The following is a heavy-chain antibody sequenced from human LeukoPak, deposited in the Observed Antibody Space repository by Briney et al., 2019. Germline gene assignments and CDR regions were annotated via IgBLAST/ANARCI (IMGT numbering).Heavy chain of an antibody. CDR2: ISTYTGYS. Sequence: ASVKVPCKASGYTFTSSGISWVRQAPGQGLEWMGWISTYTGYSKYAQNLQGRVTMTADTSTSTAYMELSSLRSDDTAVYYCAKNSSGGYSDYWGQGTLVTVSS. V-gene: IGHV1-18*01. CDR3: AKNSSGGYSDY. J-gene: IGHJ4*02. D-gene: IGHD6-19*01. CDR1: GYTFTSSG.